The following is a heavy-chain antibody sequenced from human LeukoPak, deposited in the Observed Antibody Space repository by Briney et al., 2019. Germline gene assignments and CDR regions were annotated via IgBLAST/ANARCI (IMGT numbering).Heavy chain of an antibody. CDR2: IIPILGIA. D-gene: IGHD1-14*01. J-gene: IGHJ5*02. CDR1: GGTFSSYT. Sequence: ASVKVSCKASGGTFSSYTISWVRQAPGQGLEWMGRIIPILGIADYAQKFQGRVTITADKSTSTAYMELSSLRSEDTAVYYCARDTITGNWFDPWGQGTLVTVSS. CDR3: ARDTITGNWFDP. V-gene: IGHV1-69*04.